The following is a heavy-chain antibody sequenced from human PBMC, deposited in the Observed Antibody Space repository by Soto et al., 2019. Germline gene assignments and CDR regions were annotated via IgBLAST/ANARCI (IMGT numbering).Heavy chain of an antibody. CDR3: AKDRDPYSSGLSDAFDI. D-gene: IGHD6-19*01. J-gene: IGHJ3*02. Sequence: GGSLRLSCAASGFTFSSYAMSWVRQAPGKGLEWVSAISGSGGSTYYADSVKGRFTISRANSKNTLYLQMNSLRAEDTAVYYCAKDRDPYSSGLSDAFDIWGQGTMVTVSS. V-gene: IGHV3-23*01. CDR1: GFTFSSYA. CDR2: ISGSGGST.